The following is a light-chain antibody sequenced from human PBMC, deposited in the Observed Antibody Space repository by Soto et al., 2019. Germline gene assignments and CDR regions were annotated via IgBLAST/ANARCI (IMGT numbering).Light chain of an antibody. Sequence: QSVLTQPASVSGSPGQSITIYCTGTSSDVGSGNFVSWFQQHPGKAPKLMIYEVTNRPSGVSYRFSGSKSGNTASLTISGLQAEDEADYYCSSFTTTNTWVFGGGTKLTVL. V-gene: IGLV2-14*01. CDR1: SSDVGSGNF. CDR3: SSFTTTNTWV. J-gene: IGLJ3*02. CDR2: EVT.